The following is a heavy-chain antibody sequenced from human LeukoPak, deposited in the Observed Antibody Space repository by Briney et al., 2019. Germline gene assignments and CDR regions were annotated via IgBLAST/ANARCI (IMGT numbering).Heavy chain of an antibody. D-gene: IGHD3-3*01. CDR2: ISGSGEST. CDR3: AKEFVKYYDFWSGYYHFDY. Sequence: GGSLRLSCAASGFTFSSFAMSWVRQAPGKGLEWVSGISGSGESTYYADSVKGRFTISRDNFENTLYLQMNSLRAEDTAVYYCAKEFVKYYDFWSGYYHFDYWGQGTLVTVSS. J-gene: IGHJ4*02. V-gene: IGHV3-23*01. CDR1: GFTFSSFA.